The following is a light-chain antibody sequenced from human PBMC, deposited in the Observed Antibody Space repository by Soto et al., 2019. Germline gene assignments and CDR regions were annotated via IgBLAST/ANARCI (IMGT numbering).Light chain of an antibody. Sequence: QSALTQPASVSGSPGQSITISCTGTSSDVGGYNYVSWYQQHPGKAPKLMIYDVTNRPSGISNRFSGSKSGNTASLTISGLQAEDGADYYCSSYTTSRTLVFGGGTKVTVL. J-gene: IGLJ2*01. CDR2: DVT. CDR3: SSYTTSRTLV. CDR1: SSDVGGYNY. V-gene: IGLV2-14*03.